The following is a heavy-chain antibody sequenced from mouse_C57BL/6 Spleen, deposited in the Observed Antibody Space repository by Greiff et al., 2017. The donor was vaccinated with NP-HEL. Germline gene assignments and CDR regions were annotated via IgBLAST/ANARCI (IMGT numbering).Heavy chain of an antibody. CDR3: ARYYYGSSYGNYFDY. D-gene: IGHD1-1*01. Sequence: QVQLQQPGAELVKPGASVKLSCKASGYTFTSYWMHWVKQRPGRGLEWIGRIDPNSGGTKYNEKFKSKSTLTVDKPSSTAYMQLSSLTSEDSAVYYCARYYYGSSYGNYFDYWGQGTTLTVSS. J-gene: IGHJ2*01. CDR2: IDPNSGGT. CDR1: GYTFTSYW. V-gene: IGHV1-72*01.